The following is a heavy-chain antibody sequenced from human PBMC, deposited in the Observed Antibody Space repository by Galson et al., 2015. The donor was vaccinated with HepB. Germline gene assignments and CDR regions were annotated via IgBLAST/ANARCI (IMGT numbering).Heavy chain of an antibody. D-gene: IGHD3-3*01. Sequence: SLRLSCAASGFTFSRYWMSWVRQAPGKGLEWVANIKQGGTVKYYVDSVKGRFTISRDDAKNSLYLQMNSLRAEDTAVYYCARDYAMNDFWSGFYGSWGQGTLVTVSS. V-gene: IGHV3-7*01. J-gene: IGHJ5*02. CDR3: ARDYAMNDFWSGFYGS. CDR2: IKQGGTVK. CDR1: GFTFSRYW.